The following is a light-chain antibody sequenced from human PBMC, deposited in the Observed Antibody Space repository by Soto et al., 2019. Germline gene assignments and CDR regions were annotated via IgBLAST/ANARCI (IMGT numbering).Light chain of an antibody. Sequence: QPALTQPASVSGSPGQSITISCTGTSSDVGGYNYVSWYQQHPGKAPKLMIYEVSHRPSGVSNRFSGSKSGNTASLTISGLQSEDEADYYCISYTSDDVRYVFGTGTKLTVL. CDR2: EVS. CDR3: ISYTSDDVRYV. CDR1: SSDVGGYNY. J-gene: IGLJ1*01. V-gene: IGLV2-14*01.